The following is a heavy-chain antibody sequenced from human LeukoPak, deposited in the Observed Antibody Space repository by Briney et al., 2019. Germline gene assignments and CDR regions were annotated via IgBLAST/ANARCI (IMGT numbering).Heavy chain of an antibody. CDR1: GNSISSGDYY. Sequence: PSQTLSLTCTVSGNSISSGDYYWSWIRQPAGKGLEWIGRIYTSGSTTYNPSLKSRVTISVDTSKNQFSLKLSSVTAADTAVYYCFVKGSSWYGYYYYMDVWGKGTTVTVSS. D-gene: IGHD6-13*01. CDR3: FVKGSSWYGYYYYMDV. J-gene: IGHJ6*03. CDR2: IYTSGST. V-gene: IGHV4-61*02.